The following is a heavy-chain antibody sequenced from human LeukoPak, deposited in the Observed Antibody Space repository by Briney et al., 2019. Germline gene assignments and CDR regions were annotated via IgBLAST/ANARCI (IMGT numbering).Heavy chain of an antibody. Sequence: ASVKVSCKASGYTFTRYYVNWVRQAPGQGLEWMGWINPNSGGTNYAQKFQGRVTMTRDTSITTVYMELSRLRSDETAVFYCASFEVGAWGQGTLVTVSS. CDR3: ASFEVGA. CDR2: INPNSGGT. V-gene: IGHV1-2*02. CDR1: GYTFTRYY. D-gene: IGHD3-10*01. J-gene: IGHJ5*02.